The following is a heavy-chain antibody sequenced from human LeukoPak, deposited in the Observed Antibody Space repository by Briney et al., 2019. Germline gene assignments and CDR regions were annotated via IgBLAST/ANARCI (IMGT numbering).Heavy chain of an antibody. CDR3: ARDLGYSYGYGEFDY. Sequence: KAGGSLRLSCAASGFTLSDYYMSWIRQAPGKGLEWVSYISSSGSTIDYADSVKGRFTISRDNAKNSLYLQMNSLRAEDTAVYYCARDLGYSYGYGEFDYWGQGTLVTVSS. V-gene: IGHV3-11*04. D-gene: IGHD5-18*01. J-gene: IGHJ4*02. CDR2: ISSSGSTI. CDR1: GFTLSDYY.